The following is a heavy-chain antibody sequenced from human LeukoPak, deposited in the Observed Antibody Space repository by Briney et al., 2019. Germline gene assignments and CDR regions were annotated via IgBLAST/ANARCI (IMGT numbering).Heavy chain of an antibody. J-gene: IGHJ4*02. Sequence: ASVKVSCKVSGYTLTELSMHWVRQAPGKGLEWMGGFDPEDGETIYAQKFQGRVTMTEDTSTDTAYMELSSLRSEDTAVYYCATWALNYYGSGSHAYDYWGQGTLVTVSS. D-gene: IGHD3-10*01. CDR1: GYTLTELS. V-gene: IGHV1-24*01. CDR3: ATWALNYYGSGSHAYDY. CDR2: FDPEDGET.